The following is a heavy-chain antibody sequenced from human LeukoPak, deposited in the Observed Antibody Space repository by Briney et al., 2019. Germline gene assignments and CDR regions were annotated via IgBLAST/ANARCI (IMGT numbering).Heavy chain of an antibody. D-gene: IGHD1-1*01. CDR2: IKYDGNEE. CDR1: GFSFRSYS. J-gene: IGHJ4*02. V-gene: IGHV3-7*01. CDR3: SGGAAPGSFDY. Sequence: GGSLRLSCAASGFSFRSYSMNWVRQAPGKGLEWVANIKYDGNEEYYVDSVKGRFTISRDNAKNSLYLQLNSLRVEDTAVYYKSGGAAPGSFDYWGQGTLATVSP.